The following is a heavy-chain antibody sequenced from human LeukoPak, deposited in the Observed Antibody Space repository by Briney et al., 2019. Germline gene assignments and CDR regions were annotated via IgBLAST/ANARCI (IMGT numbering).Heavy chain of an antibody. CDR1: GGTFSSYA. J-gene: IGHJ4*02. D-gene: IGHD6-6*01. Sequence: SVKVSCKASGGTFSSYAISWVRQAPGQGLEWMGRIIPIFGTANYVQKFQGRVTITTDESTSTAYMELSSLRSEDTAVYYCARDAQYSSSSAYFDYWGQGTLVTVSS. CDR2: IIPIFGTA. CDR3: ARDAQYSSSSAYFDY. V-gene: IGHV1-69*05.